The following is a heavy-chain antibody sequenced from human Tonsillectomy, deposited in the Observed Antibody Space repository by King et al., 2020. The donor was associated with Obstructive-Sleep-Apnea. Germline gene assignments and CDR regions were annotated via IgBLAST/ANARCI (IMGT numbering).Heavy chain of an antibody. Sequence: QVQLVQSGAEVKKPGASVKVSCKTSGYTFGTYGITWVRQAPGQGLEWMGWINPNNGNTDYAQKLQGRVTMTTDASTTTAYMELRSLRSDDTAVYYCATFSSAWYFDYWGQGTLVTVSS. J-gene: IGHJ4*02. CDR3: ATFSSAWYFDY. D-gene: IGHD6-19*01. CDR2: INPNNGNT. CDR1: GYTFGTYG. V-gene: IGHV1-18*01.